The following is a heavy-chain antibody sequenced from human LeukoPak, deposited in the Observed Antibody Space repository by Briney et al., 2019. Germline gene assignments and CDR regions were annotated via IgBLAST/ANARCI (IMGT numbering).Heavy chain of an antibody. Sequence: ASVKVSCKASGGTFSDYAISWVRQAPGQGLEWMGGIIPIFGTANYAQQFQGRVTINTDESTSTAYMELSRLRSEDTAVYYCAKLTEWELLRYWGQGTLVTVSS. V-gene: IGHV1-69*05. CDR3: AKLTEWELLRY. CDR2: IIPIFGTA. J-gene: IGHJ4*02. D-gene: IGHD1-26*01. CDR1: GGTFSDYA.